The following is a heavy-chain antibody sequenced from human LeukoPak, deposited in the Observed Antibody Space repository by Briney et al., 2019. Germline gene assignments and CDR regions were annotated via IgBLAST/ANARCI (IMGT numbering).Heavy chain of an antibody. Sequence: GGSLRLSCAAFGFTFSSYAMHWVRQAPGKGLEWVAVISYDGSNKYYADSVKGRFTISRDNSKNTLYLQMNSLRAEDTAVYYCAIRRDAFDIWGQGTMVTVSS. V-gene: IGHV3-30-3*01. CDR1: GFTFSSYA. CDR3: AIRRDAFDI. CDR2: ISYDGSNK. J-gene: IGHJ3*02.